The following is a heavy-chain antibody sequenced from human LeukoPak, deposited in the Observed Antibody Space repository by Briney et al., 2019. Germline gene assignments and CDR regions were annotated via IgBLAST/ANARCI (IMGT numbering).Heavy chain of an antibody. Sequence: ASVKVSCKASGGTFSSYAISWVRQAPGQGLEWMGGIIPIFGTANYAHKFQGRVTITADESTNTAYMELSSLRSEYTAVYYCALSDYDILTGDPRYFDYWGQGTLVTVSS. J-gene: IGHJ4*02. V-gene: IGHV1-69*13. CDR3: ALSDYDILTGDPRYFDY. CDR1: GGTFSSYA. D-gene: IGHD3-9*01. CDR2: IIPIFGTA.